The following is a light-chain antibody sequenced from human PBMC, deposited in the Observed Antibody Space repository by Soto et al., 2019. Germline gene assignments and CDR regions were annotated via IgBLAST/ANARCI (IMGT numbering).Light chain of an antibody. Sequence: EIEMTQSPATLSVSPGEGATLSCRASHSVDSNLAWYQQKPGQAPRLLIYGASTRPTGIPARFSGSGSGADFTLTITSLEPEDFAVYYCQQRARWPWTFGQGTKVDIK. J-gene: IGKJ1*01. CDR1: HSVDSN. V-gene: IGKV3D-15*01. CDR2: GAS. CDR3: QQRARWPWT.